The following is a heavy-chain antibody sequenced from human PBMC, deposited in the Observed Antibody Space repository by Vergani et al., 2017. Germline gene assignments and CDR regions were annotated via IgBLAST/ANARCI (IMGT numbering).Heavy chain of an antibody. V-gene: IGHV3-48*03. CDR1: GFTFSSYE. CDR2: ISSSGSTI. J-gene: IGHJ4*02. CDR3: ARKSRVYGGVDY. Sequence: EVQLVESGGGLVQPGGSLRLSCAASGFTFSSYEMNWVRQAPGKGLEWVSYISSSGSTIYYADSVKGRFTISRDNAKNSLYLQMNSLRAEDTAVYYCARKSRVYGGVDYWGQGTLVTVSS. D-gene: IGHD4-23*01.